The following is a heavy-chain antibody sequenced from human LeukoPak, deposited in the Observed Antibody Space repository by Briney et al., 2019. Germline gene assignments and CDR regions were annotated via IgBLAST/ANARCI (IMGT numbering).Heavy chain of an antibody. Sequence: SGGSLRLSCAASGFTFSSYSMNWVRQAPGKGLEWVSSISSSSSYIYYADSVKGRFTISRDNAKNSLYLQMNSLRTEDTALYYCTRTTYYYASGSYFGFDYWGQGALVTVSS. J-gene: IGHJ4*02. CDR2: ISSSSSYI. D-gene: IGHD3-10*01. V-gene: IGHV3-21*04. CDR1: GFTFSSYS. CDR3: TRTTYYYASGSYFGFDY.